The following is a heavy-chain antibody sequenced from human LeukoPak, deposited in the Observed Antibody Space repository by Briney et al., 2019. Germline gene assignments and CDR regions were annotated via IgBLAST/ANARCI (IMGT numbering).Heavy chain of an antibody. CDR2: INHSGST. Sequence: SETLSLTCAVYGGSFSGYYWSWIRKPPGRGLEWIGEINHSGSTNYNPSLKSRVTISVDTSKNQFSLKLSSVTAADTAVYYCARPRNDSSGYYYEKLYYFDYWGQGTLVTVSS. J-gene: IGHJ4*02. CDR3: ARPRNDSSGYYYEKLYYFDY. D-gene: IGHD3-22*01. V-gene: IGHV4-34*01. CDR1: GGSFSGYY.